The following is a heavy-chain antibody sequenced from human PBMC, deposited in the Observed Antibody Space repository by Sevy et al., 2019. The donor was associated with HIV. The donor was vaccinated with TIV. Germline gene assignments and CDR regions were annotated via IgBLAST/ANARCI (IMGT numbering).Heavy chain of an antibody. D-gene: IGHD2-15*01. CDR3: ARDCSGGSCYSEHWFDP. CDR2: ISAYNGNT. Sequence: ASVKVSCKASGYTFTSYGISWERQAPGPGLEWMGWISAYNGNTNYAQKLQGRVTMTTDTSTSTAYMELRSLRSDDTAVYYCARDCSGGSCYSEHWFDPWGQGTLVTVSS. CDR1: GYTFTSYG. V-gene: IGHV1-18*01. J-gene: IGHJ5*02.